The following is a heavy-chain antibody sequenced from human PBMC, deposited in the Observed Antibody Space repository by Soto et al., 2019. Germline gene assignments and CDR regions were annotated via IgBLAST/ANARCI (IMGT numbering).Heavy chain of an antibody. J-gene: IGHJ6*02. CDR1: GFTFSSYS. V-gene: IGHV3-48*02. D-gene: IGHD5-18*01. CDR2: ISSSSSTI. CDR3: ARERSGYSAAGGYYYGMDV. Sequence: EVQLVESGGGLVQPGGSLRLSCAASGFTFSSYSMNWVRQAPGKGLEWVSYISSSSSTIYYADSVKGRFTISRDNAKNSLYLQMNSLRDEDTAVYYCARERSGYSAAGGYYYGMDVWGQGTTVTVSS.